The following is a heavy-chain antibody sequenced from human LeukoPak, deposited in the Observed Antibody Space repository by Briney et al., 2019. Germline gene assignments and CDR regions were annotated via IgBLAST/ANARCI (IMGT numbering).Heavy chain of an antibody. J-gene: IGHJ5*01. CDR3: AGDRRTSGWYAS. D-gene: IGHD1-26*01. Sequence: GGSLRLSCAASGFTFSSYSMNWVRQAPGKGLEWVSSISSSSSYIYYADSVKGRFTISRDSAKNSLYLQMNSLRAEDTAVYYCAGDRRTSGWYASWGQGTLVTVSS. CDR1: GFTFSSYS. CDR2: ISSSSSYI. V-gene: IGHV3-21*01.